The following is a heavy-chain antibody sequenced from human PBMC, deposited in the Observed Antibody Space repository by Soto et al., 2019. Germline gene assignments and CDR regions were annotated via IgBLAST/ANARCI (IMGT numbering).Heavy chain of an antibody. D-gene: IGHD3-22*01. CDR1: GYTFTSYG. Sequence: ASVKVSCKASGYTFTSYGISWVGQAPGQGLEWMGWISAYNGNTNYAQKLQGRVTMTTDTSTSTAYMELRSLRSDDTAVYYCAREIDRDYYYYMDVWGKGTTVTVSS. J-gene: IGHJ6*03. CDR2: ISAYNGNT. CDR3: AREIDRDYYYYMDV. V-gene: IGHV1-18*01.